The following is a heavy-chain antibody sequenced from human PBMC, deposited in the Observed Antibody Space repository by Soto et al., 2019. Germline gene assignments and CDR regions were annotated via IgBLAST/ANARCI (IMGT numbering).Heavy chain of an antibody. CDR1: GFTFSSYG. D-gene: IGHD3-16*01. J-gene: IGHJ3*02. CDR2: ISYDGSNK. V-gene: IGHV3-30*18. CDR3: AKDLGGAFDI. Sequence: QVQLVESGGGVVQPGRSLRLSCAASGFTFSSYGMHWVRQAPGKGLEWVAVISYDGSNKYYADSVKGRFTISRDNSKNTLYLQMNSLRPEDTAVYYCAKDLGGAFDIWGQGTMVTVSS.